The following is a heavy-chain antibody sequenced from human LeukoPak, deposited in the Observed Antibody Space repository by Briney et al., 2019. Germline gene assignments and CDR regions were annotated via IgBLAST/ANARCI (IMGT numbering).Heavy chain of an antibody. V-gene: IGHV3-21*01. CDR1: GFTFSSYE. CDR2: ITSSGSYI. Sequence: GGSLRLSCAATGFTFSSYEMNWVRQAPGKGLEWVSSITSSGSYIYYADSVEGRFTISRDNAKNSLYLQMNSLRDEDTAVYYCASGRNMGITGTTGAFEIWGQGTMVTVSS. D-gene: IGHD1-7*01. J-gene: IGHJ3*02. CDR3: ASGRNMGITGTTGAFEI.